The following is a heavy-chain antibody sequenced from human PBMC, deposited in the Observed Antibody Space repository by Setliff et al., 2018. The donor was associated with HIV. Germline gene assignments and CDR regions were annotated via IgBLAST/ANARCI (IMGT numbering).Heavy chain of an antibody. CDR2: FYQSGNI. Sequence: SETLSLTCAVSGYSISSDYFWGWTRQSPGKGLEWIGSFYQSGNIYYNPSLKSRVTISVDTSKNQFSLGLTSVTAADTAVYYCARGGRSWFQNFHGAFDVWGQGTMVTVSS. D-gene: IGHD3-16*01. CDR3: ARGGRSWFQNFHGAFDV. J-gene: IGHJ3*01. CDR1: GYSISSDYF. V-gene: IGHV4-38-2*01.